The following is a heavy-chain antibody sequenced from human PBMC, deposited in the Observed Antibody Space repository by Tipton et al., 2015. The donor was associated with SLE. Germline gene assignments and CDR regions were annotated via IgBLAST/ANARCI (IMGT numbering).Heavy chain of an antibody. J-gene: IGHJ4*02. CDR3: ARGTRVEEELDY. D-gene: IGHD1-1*01. Sequence: LRLSCTVSGGSISSFSWTWIRQPPGKGLEWMGYICNGVPGNYNRSLKSRLTISGDTSKNQFSLRRSSVSAADTAVYYCARGTRVEEELDYWGQGTLVTVSS. V-gene: IGHV4-59*01. CDR1: GGSISSFS. CDR2: ICNGVPG.